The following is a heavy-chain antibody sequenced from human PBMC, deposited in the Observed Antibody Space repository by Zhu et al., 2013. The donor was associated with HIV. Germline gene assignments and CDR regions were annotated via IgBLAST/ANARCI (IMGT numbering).Heavy chain of an antibody. CDR3: ARDFSTVTTRIYTDS. CDR1: GYTFTTYY. CDR2: INPDVGST. D-gene: IGHD4-17*01. Sequence: QVQLVQSGAEVKKPGASVKVSCKASGYTFTTYYMHWVRQAPGQGLEWMGIINPDVGSTNYAQKFQGRLTVTRDTSTSTVYMELSGLTSEDTAIYYCARDFSTVTTRIYTDSWGQGTLVTVSS. V-gene: IGHV1-46*01. J-gene: IGHJ4*02.